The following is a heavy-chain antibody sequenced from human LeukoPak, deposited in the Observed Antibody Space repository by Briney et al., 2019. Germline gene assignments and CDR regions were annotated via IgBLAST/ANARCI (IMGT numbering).Heavy chain of an antibody. CDR3: ARRRLSVLRGVTGPPDF. CDR1: GFTFSSYA. V-gene: IGHV3-30*04. J-gene: IGHJ5*01. Sequence: PGGSLRLSCAASGFTFSSYAMHWARQAPGKGLEWVAVTSHDATYKYYADSVKGRFSISRDTSQSTVDLQMNSLRAEDTAVYYCARRRLSVLRGVTGPPDFWGHGTLVTVSS. D-gene: IGHD3-10*01. CDR2: TSHDATYK.